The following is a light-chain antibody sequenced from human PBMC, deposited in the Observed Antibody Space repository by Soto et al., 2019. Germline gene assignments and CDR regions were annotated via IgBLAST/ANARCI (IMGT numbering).Light chain of an antibody. V-gene: IGKV1-27*01. CDR1: QGISNY. CDR2: GAS. CDR3: QKYDRAPFT. J-gene: IGKJ3*01. Sequence: DIQMTQSPSSLPAYLGDRVTITCRASQGISNYLAWYQQKPGRLPKLLLFGASTLQSGVPARFSGSGSGTLFSLTINGLLPEEVATYYCQKYDRAPFTFGPVTKVDFK.